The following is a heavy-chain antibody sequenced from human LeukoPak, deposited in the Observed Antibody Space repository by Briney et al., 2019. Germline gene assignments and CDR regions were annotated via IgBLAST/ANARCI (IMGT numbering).Heavy chain of an antibody. J-gene: IGHJ5*02. D-gene: IGHD2-15*01. CDR2: INHSGST. V-gene: IGHV4-34*01. CDR1: GGSFSGYY. CDR3: ARVYVVVVAAGWFDP. Sequence: SETLSLTCAVYGGSFSGYYWSWIRQPPGKGLEWIGEINHSGSTNYNPSLKSRVTISVDTSKNQFSLKLSSVTAADTAVYYCARVYVVVVAAGWFDPWGQGTLVTVSS.